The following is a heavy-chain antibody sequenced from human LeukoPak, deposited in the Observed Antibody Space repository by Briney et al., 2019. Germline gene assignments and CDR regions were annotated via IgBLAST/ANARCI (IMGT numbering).Heavy chain of an antibody. CDR3: ARVSRLWWARDI. D-gene: IGHD2-21*01. J-gene: IGHJ3*02. CDR2: ISYSANT. V-gene: IGHV4-39*07. CDR1: GASIISSNYH. Sequence: SETLSLTCTVSGASIISSNYHWGWIRQPPGKGLERIGSISYSANTYYNPSLKSRVNISVDTSKNQFSLKLSSVTAADTAVYYCARVSRLWWARDIWGQGTMVTVSS.